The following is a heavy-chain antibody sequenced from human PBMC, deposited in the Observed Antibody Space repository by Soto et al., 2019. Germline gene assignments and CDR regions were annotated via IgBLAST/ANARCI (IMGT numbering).Heavy chain of an antibody. CDR2: IYYSGST. Sequence: QVQLQESGPGLVKPSQTLSLTCTVSGGSSSSGGYYWSWLRQHPGQGLEWNGYIYYSGSTYYNPSLKSRDTISVDTSKNQFFLKLRSVTAADTAVYYCARSGFTICGVVVTRFDPWGQGTLVTVSS. D-gene: IGHD3-3*01. V-gene: IGHV4-31*03. J-gene: IGHJ5*02. CDR3: ARSGFTICGVVVTRFDP. CDR1: GGSSSSGGYY.